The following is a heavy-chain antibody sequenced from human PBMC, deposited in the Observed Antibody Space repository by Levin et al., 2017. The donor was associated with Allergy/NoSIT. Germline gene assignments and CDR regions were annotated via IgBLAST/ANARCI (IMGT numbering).Heavy chain of an antibody. V-gene: IGHV1-46*01. Sequence: VASVKVSCKASGYTFTSYYMHWVRQAPGQGLEWMGIINPSGGSTSYAQKFQGRVTMTRDTSTSTVYMELSSLRSEDTAVYYCARDRSVAGRNSGLLDFDYWGQGTLVTVSS. CDR1: GYTFTSYY. CDR2: INPSGGST. CDR3: ARDRSVAGRNSGLLDFDY. J-gene: IGHJ4*02. D-gene: IGHD6-19*01.